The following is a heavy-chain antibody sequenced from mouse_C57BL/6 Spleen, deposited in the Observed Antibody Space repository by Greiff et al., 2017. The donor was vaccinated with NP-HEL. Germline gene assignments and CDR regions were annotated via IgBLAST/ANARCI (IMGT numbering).Heavy chain of an antibody. Sequence: EVQRVESGGGLVQPKGSLKLSCAASGFSFNTYAMNWVRQAPGKGLEWVARIRSKSNNYATYYAVSVKDRFTISRDDSESMLYLQMNNLKTADAAMYFCESHNGYSMDYWGQGTSVTVSS. CDR2: IRSKSNNYAT. CDR1: GFSFNTYA. V-gene: IGHV10-1*01. J-gene: IGHJ4*01. CDR3: ESHNGYSMDY.